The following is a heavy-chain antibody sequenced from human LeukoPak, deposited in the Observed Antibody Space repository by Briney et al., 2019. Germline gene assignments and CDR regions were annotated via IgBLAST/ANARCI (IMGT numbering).Heavy chain of an antibody. CDR1: GYTFTDYG. CDR2: ISAYNGNT. J-gene: IGHJ3*02. CDR3: ASGYGGNSEAFDI. D-gene: IGHD4-23*01. Sequence: ASVKVSCKASGYTFTDYGFTWVRQAPGQGLEWLGWISAYNGNTHYAQNLQDRVTMTTDTSTSTAYMELRSLRSDDTAVYYCASGYGGNSEAFDIWGQGTMVTVSS. V-gene: IGHV1-18*01.